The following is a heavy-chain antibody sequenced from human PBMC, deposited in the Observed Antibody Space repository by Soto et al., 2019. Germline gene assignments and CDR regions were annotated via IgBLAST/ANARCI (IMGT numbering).Heavy chain of an antibody. CDR1: GYTFSSHA. Sequence: EVHLWESGGDVVQTGGSLRVSCVVSGYTFSSHAMHWVRQAPGKGLEWVSGIDGGGTTDYADSVKGRFPISRDNSQDTLYMEMNRVRAADTALYYCTILLGFISGGYWDSDVADYWGQGTLVTVSS. CDR3: TILLGFISGGYWDSDVADY. J-gene: IGHJ4*02. D-gene: IGHD2-21*02. V-gene: IGHV3-23*01. CDR2: IDGGGTT.